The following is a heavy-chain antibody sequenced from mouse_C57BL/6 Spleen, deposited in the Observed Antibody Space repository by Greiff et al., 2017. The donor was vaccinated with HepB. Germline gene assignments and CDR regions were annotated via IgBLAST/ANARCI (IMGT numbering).Heavy chain of an antibody. CDR3: TTRPFDGSSYGFAY. CDR2: IDPENGDT. V-gene: IGHV14-4*01. J-gene: IGHJ3*01. Sequence: EVQLQQSGAELVRPGASVKLSCTASGFNIKDDYMHWVKQRPEQGLEWIGWIDPENGDTEYASKFQGKATITADTSSNTAYLQLSSLTSEDTAVYYCTTRPFDGSSYGFAYWGQGTLVTVSA. CDR1: GFNIKDDY. D-gene: IGHD1-1*01.